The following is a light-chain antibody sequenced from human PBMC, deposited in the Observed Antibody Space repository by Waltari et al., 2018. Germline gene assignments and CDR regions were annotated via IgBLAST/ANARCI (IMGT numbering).Light chain of an antibody. J-gene: IGKJ2*01. CDR2: GAS. CDR1: QSIIRN. CDR3: QQYNNWRT. V-gene: IGKV3-15*01. Sequence: EVLMTQSPATLSVSPGERATLSCRASQSIIRNLAWYQQNPGQAPRLLIYGASTRAPGIPARFSGSGSGTEFTLSISSLQSEDFAVYYCQQYNNWRTFGQGTKLEIK.